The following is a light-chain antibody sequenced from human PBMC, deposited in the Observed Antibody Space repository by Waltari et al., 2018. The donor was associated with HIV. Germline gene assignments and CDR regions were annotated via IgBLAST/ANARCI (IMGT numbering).Light chain of an antibody. CDR2: EVT. CDR3: SSYTRRGTVV. V-gene: IGLV2-14*01. Sequence: SXXTXXAXVSGSPGQSXVLXSTXRSXELVSYDYFSWYQQYPGHAPKALIXEVTXRPSGTSSLXXXSKSATTDFLAISKLQTDDEADYFCSSYTRRGTVVFGGGTRLTVL. J-gene: IGLJ2*01. CDR1: SXELVSYDY.